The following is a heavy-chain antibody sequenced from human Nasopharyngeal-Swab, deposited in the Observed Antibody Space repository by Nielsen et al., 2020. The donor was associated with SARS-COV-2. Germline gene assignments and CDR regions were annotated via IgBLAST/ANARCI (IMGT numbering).Heavy chain of an antibody. J-gene: IGHJ4*02. V-gene: IGHV4-34*01. CDR3: ARWYYDFWSGYHSDIDY. D-gene: IGHD3-3*01. CDR2: INHSGST. Sequence: GSLRLSCAASGFTFSSYAMSWIRQPPGKGLEWIGEINHSGSTNYNPSLKSRVTISVDTSKNQFSLKLSSVTAADTAVYYCARWYYDFWSGYHSDIDYWGQGTLVTVSS. CDR1: GFTFSSYA.